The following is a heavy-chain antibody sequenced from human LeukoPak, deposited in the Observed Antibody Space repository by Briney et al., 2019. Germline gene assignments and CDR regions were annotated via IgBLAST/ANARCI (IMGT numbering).Heavy chain of an antibody. Sequence: GGSLRLSCAASGFTFSSYAMSWVRQAPGKGLEWVSAISGSGGSTYYADSVKGRFTISRDNAKNSLYLQMNSLRAEDTAVYYCVTYLGYDPLISGYWGQGTLVTVSS. CDR1: GFTFSSYA. CDR2: ISGSGGST. V-gene: IGHV3-23*01. D-gene: IGHD3-10*01. J-gene: IGHJ4*02. CDR3: VTYLGYDPLISGY.